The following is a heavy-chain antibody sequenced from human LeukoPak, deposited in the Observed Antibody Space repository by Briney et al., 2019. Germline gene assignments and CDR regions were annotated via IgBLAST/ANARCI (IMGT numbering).Heavy chain of an antibody. CDR2: IYHSGST. CDR1: GYSISSGYY. D-gene: IGHD1-26*01. V-gene: IGHV4-38-2*02. Sequence: SETLSLTCTVSGYSISSGYYWGWIRQPPGKGLEWIGSIYHSGSTYYNPSLKSRVTISVDTSKNQFSLKLSSVTAADTAVYYCARDHSGSYYYYYYYMDVWGKGTTVTVSS. CDR3: ARDHSGSYYYYYYYMDV. J-gene: IGHJ6*03.